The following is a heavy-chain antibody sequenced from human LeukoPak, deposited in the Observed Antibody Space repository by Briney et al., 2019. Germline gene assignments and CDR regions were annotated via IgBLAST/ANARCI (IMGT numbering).Heavy chain of an antibody. CDR2: IYPGDSDT. D-gene: IGHD6-13*01. Sequence: GESLKISCKGSGYSFTSYWIGWVRQMSGKGLEWMGIIYPGDSDTRYSPSSQGQVTISADKSISTAYLQWSSLKASDTAMYYCARQTPRCSSNGVRYYYMDVWGKGTTVTVSS. CDR1: GYSFTSYW. V-gene: IGHV5-51*01. J-gene: IGHJ6*03. CDR3: ARQTPRCSSNGVRYYYMDV.